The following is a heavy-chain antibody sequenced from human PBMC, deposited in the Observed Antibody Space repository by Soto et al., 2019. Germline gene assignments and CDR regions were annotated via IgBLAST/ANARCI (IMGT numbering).Heavy chain of an antibody. CDR3: ARENDHSGYAFDV. CDR2: TYYRSKWYT. J-gene: IGHJ3*01. Sequence: QVQLQQSGPGLVRPSQTLSLTCAISGDSVSSSDVAWNWIRQSPSRGLEWLGRTYYRSKWYTDYGVSVKSRITSSPDTSKNQFSLQLDAVTPEDTAVFFCARENDHSGYAFDVWGQGTMVTVFS. V-gene: IGHV6-1*01. D-gene: IGHD1-1*01. CDR1: GDSVSSSDVA.